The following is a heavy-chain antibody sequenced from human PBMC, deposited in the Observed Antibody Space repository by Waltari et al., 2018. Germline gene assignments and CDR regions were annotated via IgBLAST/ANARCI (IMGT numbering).Heavy chain of an antibody. CDR1: GFTFSSYS. CDR2: ISSSSSYR. J-gene: IGHJ6*02. V-gene: IGHV3-21*01. CDR3: ARAVPWQQLVRYYYYYGMDV. Sequence: EVQLVESGGGLVKPGGSLRLSCAASGFTFSSYSMNWVRQAPGKGLEWVSSISSSSSYRDYADSVKGRFTISRDNAKNTLYLQMNSLRAEDTAVYYCARAVPWQQLVRYYYYYGMDVWGQGTTVTVSS. D-gene: IGHD6-13*01.